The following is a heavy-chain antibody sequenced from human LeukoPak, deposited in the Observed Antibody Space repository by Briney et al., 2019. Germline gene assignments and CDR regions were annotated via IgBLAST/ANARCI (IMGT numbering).Heavy chain of an antibody. CDR1: GFTFSTYA. CDR2: ISYDGINK. Sequence: GRSLRLSCAASGFTFSTYAMHWVRQAPGKGLEWVALISYDGINKYYADSVKGRFTISRDNSKNTLYLQMNSLRAEDTAVYYCAKVATSLNFMDVWGQGTTVTVSS. V-gene: IGHV3-30-3*01. D-gene: IGHD5-24*01. CDR3: AKVATSLNFMDV. J-gene: IGHJ6*02.